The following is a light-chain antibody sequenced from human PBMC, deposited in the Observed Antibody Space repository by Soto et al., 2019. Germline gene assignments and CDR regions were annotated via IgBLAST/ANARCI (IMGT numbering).Light chain of an antibody. V-gene: IGKV1-39*01. CDR1: PNISSN. CDR2: AAS. Sequence: DIQMTQSPSSLSAFIGDRVTITCRTSPNISSNLNWYHQKPGKAPNLLIYAASSLQSGIPSGFSGSGSGTDFTLTITSLQPDDFANYYCQQSFSSPYTFGRGTKLQSK. J-gene: IGKJ2*01. CDR3: QQSFSSPYT.